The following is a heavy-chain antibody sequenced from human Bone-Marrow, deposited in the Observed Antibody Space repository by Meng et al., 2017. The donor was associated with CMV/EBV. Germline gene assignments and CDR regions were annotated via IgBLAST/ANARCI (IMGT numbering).Heavy chain of an antibody. Sequence: GGSLRLSCAASGFTFNSYGMHWVRQAPGKGLEWVAIIWYNGSNKYYADSVKGRFTISRDNSKNTLYLQMNSLRAEDTAVYYCAKDARSVGSGTYYAVNYLDYWGQGTPVTFSS. CDR1: GFTFNSYG. CDR3: AKDARSVGSGTYYAVNYLDY. CDR2: IWYNGSNK. D-gene: IGHD3-10*01. V-gene: IGHV3-33*06. J-gene: IGHJ4*02.